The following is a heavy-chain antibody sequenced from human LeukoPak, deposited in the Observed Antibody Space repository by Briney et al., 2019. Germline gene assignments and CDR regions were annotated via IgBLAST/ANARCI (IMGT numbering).Heavy chain of an antibody. J-gene: IGHJ5*02. D-gene: IGHD3-16*01. CDR3: ARQGGGRWFDP. CDR2: IYYSGST. CDR1: GGSISSYY. Sequence: SETLSLTCTVSGGSISSYYWSWIRQPPGKGLEWIGYIYYSGSTYYNPSLKSRVTISVDTSKNQFSLKLSSVTAADTAVYYCARQGGGRWFDPWGQGTLVTVSS. V-gene: IGHV4-59*08.